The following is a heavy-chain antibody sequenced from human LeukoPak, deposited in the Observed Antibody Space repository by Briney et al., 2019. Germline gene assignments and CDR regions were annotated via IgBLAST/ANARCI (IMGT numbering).Heavy chain of an antibody. CDR3: ARDRRAAAGYYFDY. CDR2: ISWNSGSI. Sequence: GGSLRLSCAASGFTFDDYAMHWVRQAPGKGLEWVSGISWNSGSISYADSVKGRFTISRDNAKNSLYLQMNSLRAEDTALYYCARDRRAAAGYYFDYWGQGTLVTVSS. J-gene: IGHJ4*02. V-gene: IGHV3-9*01. D-gene: IGHD6-13*01. CDR1: GFTFDDYA.